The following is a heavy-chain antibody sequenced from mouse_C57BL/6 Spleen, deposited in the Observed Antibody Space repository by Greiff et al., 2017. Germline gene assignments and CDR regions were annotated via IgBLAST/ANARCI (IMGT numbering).Heavy chain of an antibody. V-gene: IGHV1-80*01. D-gene: IGHD2-4*01. CDR2: IYPGDGDT. CDR3: ARAYDYLYAMDY. CDR1: GYAFSSYW. Sequence: QVQLQQSGAELVKPGASVKISCKASGYAFSSYWMNWVKQRPGKGLEWIGQIYPGDGDTNYNGKFKGKATLTADKSSSTAYMQLSSLTSEDSAVYFCARAYDYLYAMDYWGQGTSVTVSS. J-gene: IGHJ4*01.